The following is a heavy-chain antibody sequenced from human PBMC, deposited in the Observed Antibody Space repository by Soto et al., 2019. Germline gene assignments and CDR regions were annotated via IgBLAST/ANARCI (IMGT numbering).Heavy chain of an antibody. CDR2: IIPILGIA. CDR1: GGTFSSYT. V-gene: IGHV1-69*02. D-gene: IGHD5-18*01. Sequence: GASVKVSCKASGGTFSSYTISWVRQAPGQGLEWMGRIIPILGIANYAQKFQGRVTITADKSTSTAYMELSSLRSEDTAVYYCASHIRGYSYGFFDYWGQGTLVTVSS. CDR3: ASHIRGYSYGFFDY. J-gene: IGHJ4*02.